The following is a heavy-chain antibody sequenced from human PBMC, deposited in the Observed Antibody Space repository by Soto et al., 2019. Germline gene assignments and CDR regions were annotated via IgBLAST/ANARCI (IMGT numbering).Heavy chain of an antibody. CDR3: ARDLARGGGSASFDY. CDR1: GYTFTVYY. D-gene: IGHD1-26*01. V-gene: IGHV1-2*02. Sequence: ASVKVSCKASGYTFTVYYMHWVRQAPGQGLEWMGWINTKSGGTMYPQKFQGRVTMTWDTSISTAYMALNRLRSDDTAVYYCARDLARGGGSASFDYWGQGTLVTVSS. J-gene: IGHJ4*02. CDR2: INTKSGGT.